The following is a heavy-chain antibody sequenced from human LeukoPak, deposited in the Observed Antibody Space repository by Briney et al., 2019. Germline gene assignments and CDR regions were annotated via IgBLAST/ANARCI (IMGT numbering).Heavy chain of an antibody. D-gene: IGHD1-26*01. CDR2: ISGSGGST. V-gene: IGHV3-23*01. CDR1: GFTFSSYA. CDR3: AKIPLSGSYLNYFDY. J-gene: IGHJ4*02. Sequence: GGSLRLSCAASGFTFSSYAMSWVRQAPGKGLEWVSAISGSGGSTYYADSVKGRFTISRDNSKNTLYLQMNSLGAEDTAVYYCAKIPLSGSYLNYFDYWGQGTLVTVSS.